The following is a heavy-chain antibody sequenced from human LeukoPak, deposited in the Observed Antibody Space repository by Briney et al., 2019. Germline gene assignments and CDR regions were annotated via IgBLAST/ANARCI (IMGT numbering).Heavy chain of an antibody. D-gene: IGHD5-12*01. V-gene: IGHV3-23*01. Sequence: GGSLRLSCVVSGFVFSTFAMGWVRQAPGKGLEWVSFISASGVGTYYADSVKGRFTISRDNSNNTLYLQMNRLGAADTAAYYCAKDRAGYRGARGFDGWGQGTLVAVSS. CDR1: GFVFSTFA. J-gene: IGHJ4*02. CDR2: ISASGVGT. CDR3: AKDRAGYRGARGFDG.